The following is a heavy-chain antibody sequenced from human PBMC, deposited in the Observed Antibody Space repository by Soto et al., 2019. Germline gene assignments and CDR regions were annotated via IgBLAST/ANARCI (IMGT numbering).Heavy chain of an antibody. CDR2: TSSDGSNK. V-gene: IGHV3-30-3*02. CDR3: AKKSGSSGRADAFDI. D-gene: IGHD6-19*01. CDR1: GFTFSSFA. Sequence: QVQLVESGGGVVQPGRSLRLSCAASGFTFSSFAMHWVRQAPGKGLEWVAVTSSDGSNKYYADSVKGRFTISRDNSKNTLDLQMNSLRADDTAVYYCAKKSGSSGRADAFDIWGQGTMVTVSA. J-gene: IGHJ3*02.